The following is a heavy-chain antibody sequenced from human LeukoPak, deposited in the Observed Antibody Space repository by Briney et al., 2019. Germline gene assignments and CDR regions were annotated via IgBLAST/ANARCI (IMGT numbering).Heavy chain of an antibody. D-gene: IGHD5-18*01. J-gene: IGHJ6*02. CDR2: IYYSGST. Sequence: SETLSLTCTVSGGSISSYYWSWIRQPPGKGLEWIGYIYYSGSTNYNPSLKSRVTISVDTSKNQFSLKLSSVTAADTAVYYCARHVRIQLWLSGMDVWGQGTTVTVSS. CDR3: ARHVRIQLWLSGMDV. CDR1: GGSISSYY. V-gene: IGHV4-59*08.